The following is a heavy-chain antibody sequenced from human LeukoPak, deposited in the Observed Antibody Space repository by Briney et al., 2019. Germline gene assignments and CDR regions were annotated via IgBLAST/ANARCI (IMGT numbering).Heavy chain of an antibody. CDR2: INPSGGST. Sequence: ASVKVSRKASGYTFTSYYMHWVRQAPGQGLEWMGIINPSGGSTSYAQKFQGRVTMTRDMSTSTVYMELSSLRSEDTAVYYCARARIAARPGFDPWGQGTLVTVSS. J-gene: IGHJ5*02. CDR3: ARARIAARPGFDP. CDR1: GYTFTSYY. V-gene: IGHV1-46*01. D-gene: IGHD6-6*01.